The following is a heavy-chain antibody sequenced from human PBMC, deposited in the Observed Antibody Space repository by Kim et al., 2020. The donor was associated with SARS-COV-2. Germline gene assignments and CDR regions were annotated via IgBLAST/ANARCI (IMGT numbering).Heavy chain of an antibody. V-gene: IGHV3-74*01. CDR3: ARGTAGSAFDI. CDR2: NNIDGSDT. J-gene: IGHJ3*02. Sequence: GGSLRLSCAASGFTFSSFWMHWVRQAPGKGLVWVSRNNIDGSDTTYADSVKGRFTIYRDNAKKMLYLQMNSLRAEDTAVYYCARGTAGSAFDIWGQGTMV. CDR1: GFTFSSFW.